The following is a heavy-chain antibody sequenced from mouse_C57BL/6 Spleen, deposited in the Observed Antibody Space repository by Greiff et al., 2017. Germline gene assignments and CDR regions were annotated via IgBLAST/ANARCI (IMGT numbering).Heavy chain of an antibody. V-gene: IGHV1-69*01. J-gene: IGHJ2*01. Sequence: VKLQQPGAELVMPGASVKLSCKASGYTFTSYWMHWVKQRPGQGLEWIGEIDPSDSYTNSNQKFKGKSTLTVDKSASTAYMQLSSLTSEDSAVYYCARGGKDLYYFDYWGQGTTLTVSS. D-gene: IGHD1-3*01. CDR3: ARGGKDLYYFDY. CDR1: GYTFTSYW. CDR2: IDPSDSYT.